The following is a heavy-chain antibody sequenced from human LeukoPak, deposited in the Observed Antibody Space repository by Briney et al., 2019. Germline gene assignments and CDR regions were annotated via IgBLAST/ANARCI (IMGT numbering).Heavy chain of an antibody. D-gene: IGHD1-1*01. V-gene: IGHV5-51*01. J-gene: IGHJ4*02. Sequence: GESLKISCKGSGYSFTTYWIGWVRQMPGKGLAWMGIIYPGDSDTKYSPSFQGQITISADKSISTAYLQWNSLKASDTAMYYCARRLTTEETFDYWGQGTLVTVSS. CDR3: ARRLTTEETFDY. CDR1: GYSFTTYW. CDR2: IYPGDSDT.